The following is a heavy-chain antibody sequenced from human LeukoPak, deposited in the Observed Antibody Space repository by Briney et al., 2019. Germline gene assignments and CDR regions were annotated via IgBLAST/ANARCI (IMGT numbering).Heavy chain of an antibody. CDR1: GFTFSSYS. Sequence: GGSLRLSCAASGFTFSSYSMNWVRQAPGKGLEWVSSISSSSSYIYYADSVKGRFTISRDNAKNSLYLQMNSLRAEDTAVYYCARGRIAAAGTAVLFGWFDPWGQGTLVTVSS. CDR2: ISSSSSYI. V-gene: IGHV3-21*01. CDR3: ARGRIAAAGTAVLFGWFDP. J-gene: IGHJ5*02. D-gene: IGHD6-13*01.